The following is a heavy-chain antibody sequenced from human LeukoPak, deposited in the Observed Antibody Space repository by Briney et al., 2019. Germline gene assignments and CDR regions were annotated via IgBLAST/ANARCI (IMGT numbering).Heavy chain of an antibody. CDR3: ARGERFSSGFESVGGDY. CDR2: IKQDGSEK. D-gene: IGHD3-22*01. CDR1: GFTFSSYW. V-gene: IGHV3-7*01. J-gene: IGHJ4*02. Sequence: GGSLRLSCAASGFTFSSYWMSWVRQAPGKGLEWVANIKQDGSEKYYVDSVKGRFTISRDNAKNSLYLQVNSLRPEDAAVYYCARGERFSSGFESVGGDYWGQGTLVTVSS.